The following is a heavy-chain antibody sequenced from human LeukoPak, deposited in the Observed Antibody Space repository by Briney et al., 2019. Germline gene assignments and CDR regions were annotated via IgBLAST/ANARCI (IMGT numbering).Heavy chain of an antibody. CDR2: ITGGGGA. D-gene: IGHD1-26*01. CDR3: ATGGAPGGRFEN. CDR1: GLSFSSFA. Sequence: GGSLRLSCVPSGLSFSSFAMTWVRQAPGKGLEWVSEITGGGGANHAVSVKALHNISRDNAKNSLYLQMNSLRVEDTAVYYCATGGAPGGRFENWGQGMLVTVSS. J-gene: IGHJ4*02. V-gene: IGHV3-23*01.